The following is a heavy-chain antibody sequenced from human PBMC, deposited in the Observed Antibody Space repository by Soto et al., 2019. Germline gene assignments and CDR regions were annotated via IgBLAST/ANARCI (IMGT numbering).Heavy chain of an antibody. CDR1: GYTFTHYY. J-gene: IGHJ4*02. CDR2: INPSGGST. V-gene: IGHV1-46*01. D-gene: IGHD2-8*01. Sequence: QVQLVQSGAEVKKPGASVKVSCKASGYTFTHYYIHWVRQAPGQGLEWMGRINPSGGSTDYAQEFQGRVTKTADTSTTTAHMELSSLRSVDTAVYCCARPPFPGCINGVCYPCDHWGQGTLVTVSS. CDR3: ARPPFPGCINGVCYPCDH.